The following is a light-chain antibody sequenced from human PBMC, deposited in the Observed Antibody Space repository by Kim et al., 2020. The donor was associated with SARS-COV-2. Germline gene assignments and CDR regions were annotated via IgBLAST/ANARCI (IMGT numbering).Light chain of an antibody. CDR3: QQYNKWPPARGT. V-gene: IGKV3-15*01. CDR2: GIS. CDR1: QSVGAS. Sequence: PGERAIVSCRASQSVGASLAWYQQKPGQAPRLLIHGISNRATGIPARFSGSGSGTEFTLTISSLQSEDFGVYYCQQYNKWPPARGTFGQGTKVEV. J-gene: IGKJ2*02.